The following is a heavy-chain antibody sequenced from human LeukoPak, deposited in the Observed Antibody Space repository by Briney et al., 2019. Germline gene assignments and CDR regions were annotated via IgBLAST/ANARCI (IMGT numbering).Heavy chain of an antibody. V-gene: IGHV3-74*01. J-gene: IGHJ3*01. CDR3: ARDPANTRPL. D-gene: IGHD1/OR15-1a*01. Sequence: PGGSLRLSCAASGFTISNYWILWVRQAPGKGLVWVSRINSDGRATNYADSVKGRFTISRDNAKNTLYLQMNSLRAEDTAVYYCARDPANTRPLWGQGTMVTVSS. CDR2: INSDGRAT. CDR1: GFTISNYW.